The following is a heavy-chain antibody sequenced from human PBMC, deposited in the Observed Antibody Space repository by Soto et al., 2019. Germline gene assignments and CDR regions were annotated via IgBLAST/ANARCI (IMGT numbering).Heavy chain of an antibody. Sequence: PGGSLRLSCAASGFTFSSYWMHWVRQAPGKGLVWVSRINSDGSSTSYADSVKGRFTISRDNAKNTLYLQMNSLRAEDTAVYYCARARSMRSTIFGVVTRRGSENYYYYGMDVWGQGTTVTVSS. V-gene: IGHV3-74*01. CDR1: GFTFSSYW. J-gene: IGHJ6*02. D-gene: IGHD3-3*01. CDR2: INSDGSST. CDR3: ARARSMRSTIFGVVTRRGSENYYYYGMDV.